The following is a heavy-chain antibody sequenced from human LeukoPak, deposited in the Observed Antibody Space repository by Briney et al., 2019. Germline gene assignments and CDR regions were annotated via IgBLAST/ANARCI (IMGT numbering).Heavy chain of an antibody. Sequence: GGSLRLSCAASGFTFSDSAMTWVRQVPGKGLEWVSLISSSGGNTYYADSVKGRFTISRDNSKNTLSLQMNSLRVEDTAIYYCAKDIQLTTWGLGTMVTVSS. CDR3: AKDIQLTT. CDR1: GFTFSDSA. V-gene: IGHV3-23*01. J-gene: IGHJ3*01. D-gene: IGHD1-1*01. CDR2: ISSSGGNT.